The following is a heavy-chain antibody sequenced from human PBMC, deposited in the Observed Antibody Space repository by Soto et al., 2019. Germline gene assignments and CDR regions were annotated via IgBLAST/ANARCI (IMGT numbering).Heavy chain of an antibody. J-gene: IGHJ4*02. CDR2: INAGKGDT. D-gene: IGHD1-7*01. Sequence: ASVKVCCKASGYTFTNHAIQWVRQAPGQGLEWMGWINAGKGDTKYPQRFQGRVTITRDTSASTAYMELSSLRSEDTAVYYCARNILGGTTDYWGPGTLVTVSS. CDR3: ARNILGGTTDY. V-gene: IGHV1-3*01. CDR1: GYTFTNHA.